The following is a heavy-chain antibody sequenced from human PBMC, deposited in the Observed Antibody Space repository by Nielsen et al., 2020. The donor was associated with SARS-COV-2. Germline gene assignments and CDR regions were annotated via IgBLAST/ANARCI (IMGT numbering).Heavy chain of an antibody. Sequence: ASVKVSCKASGGTFGSHGVTWVRQAPGQGLEWMGWMSPNSGNTGYAQKFQGRVTMTRDTSISTAYMELSSLRSEDTAVYYCARGGFSLGANLEDPWGQGTLVTVSS. V-gene: IGHV1-8*01. D-gene: IGHD1-26*01. CDR3: ARGGFSLGANLEDP. CDR2: MSPNSGNT. CDR1: GGTFGSHG. J-gene: IGHJ5*02.